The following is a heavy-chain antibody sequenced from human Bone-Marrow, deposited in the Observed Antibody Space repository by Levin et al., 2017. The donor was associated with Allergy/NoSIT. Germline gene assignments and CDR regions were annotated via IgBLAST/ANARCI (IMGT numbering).Heavy chain of an antibody. CDR1: GGSISSNNW. D-gene: IGHD3-9*01. J-gene: IGHJ4*02. CDR3: ARAGRYDY. Sequence: SETLSLTCAVSGGSISSNNWWSWVRQPPGKGLEWIGEIYHSGSTNYNPSLKSRVTISVDTSKNQFSLKLTSVTAADTAVYYCARAGRYDYWSQGTLVTVSS. CDR2: IYHSGST. V-gene: IGHV4-4*02.